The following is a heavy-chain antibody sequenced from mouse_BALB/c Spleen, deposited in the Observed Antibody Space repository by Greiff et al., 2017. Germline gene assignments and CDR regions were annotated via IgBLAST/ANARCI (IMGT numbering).Heavy chain of an antibody. CDR1: GYSFTGYF. D-gene: IGHD2-1*01. Sequence: VQLQQSGPELVKPGASVKIPCKASGYSFTGYFMNWVMQSHGKSLEWIGRINPYNGDTFYNQKFKGKATLTVDKSSSTAHMELRSLASEDSAVYYCARSTIPYYAMDYWGQGTSVTVSS. J-gene: IGHJ4*01. CDR2: INPYNGDT. CDR3: ARSTIPYYAMDY. V-gene: IGHV1-20*02.